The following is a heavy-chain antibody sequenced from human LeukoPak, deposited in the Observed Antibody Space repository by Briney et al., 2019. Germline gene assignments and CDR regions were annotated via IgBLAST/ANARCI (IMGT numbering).Heavy chain of an antibody. Sequence: KPSETLSLTRTVSGGSISSYYWSWIRQPPGKGLEWIGYIYYSGSTNYNPSLKSRVTISVDTSKNQFSLKLSSVTAADTAVYYCVRDVYYGSGSAGFDPWGQGTLVTVSS. CDR3: VRDVYYGSGSAGFDP. CDR2: IYYSGST. J-gene: IGHJ5*02. D-gene: IGHD3-10*01. CDR1: GGSISSYY. V-gene: IGHV4-59*01.